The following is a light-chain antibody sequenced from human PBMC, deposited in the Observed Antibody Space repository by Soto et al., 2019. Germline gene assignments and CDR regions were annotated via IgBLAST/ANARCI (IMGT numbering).Light chain of an antibody. V-gene: IGLV4-69*01. J-gene: IGLJ3*02. CDR3: QTWGTGFWV. CDR1: SGHTNNA. Sequence: QSVLTQSPSASASLGASVKRTCTLSSGHTNNAIAWHQQQPEKGPRYLMRLNSDGSHDKGDGIPDRFSGSSSGAERYLTISSLQSEDEGDYYCQTWGTGFWVFGGGTKLTVL. CDR2: LNSDGSH.